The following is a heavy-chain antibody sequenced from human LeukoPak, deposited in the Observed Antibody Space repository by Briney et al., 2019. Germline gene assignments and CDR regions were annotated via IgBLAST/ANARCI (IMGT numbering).Heavy chain of an antibody. J-gene: IGHJ4*02. D-gene: IGHD2/OR15-2a*01. V-gene: IGHV4-59*01. CDR3: ARELKVGNTGYYFDY. Sequence: SETLSLTCTVSRGSISDYYWRWIRQPPGEGLEWVGYLYYRGSTNYYPSLKSRVTISLDTSKNQCSLNSNSVTAADTVVYYLARELKVGNTGYYFDYWGQGTLVTVSS. CDR2: LYYRGST. CDR1: RGSISDYY.